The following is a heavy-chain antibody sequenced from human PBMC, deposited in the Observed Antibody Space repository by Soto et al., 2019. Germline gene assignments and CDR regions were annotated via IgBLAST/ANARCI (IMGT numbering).Heavy chain of an antibody. V-gene: IGHV3-33*01. CDR3: ARVSEGGSYYGGLDY. J-gene: IGHJ4*02. Sequence: QVQLVESGGGVVQPGRSLRLSCAASGFTFSSYGMHWVRQAPGKGLEWVAVIWYDGNIKYYADSVKGRFTISRDNSKTTRFLQRNSLRAEDTAVYYCARVSEGGSYYGGLDYWGQGTLVTVSS. CDR2: IWYDGNIK. D-gene: IGHD1-26*01. CDR1: GFTFSSYG.